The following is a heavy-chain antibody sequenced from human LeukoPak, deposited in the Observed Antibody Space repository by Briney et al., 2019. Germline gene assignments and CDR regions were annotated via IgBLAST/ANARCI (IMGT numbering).Heavy chain of an antibody. Sequence: PGGSLRLSCAASGFTFSSYRMNWVRQAPGKGLEWVSYISSSSSTIYYADSVKGRFTISRDNAKNSLYLQMNSLRAEDTAVYYCAKEFRYGYPIYYYYYMDVWGKGTTVTISS. J-gene: IGHJ6*03. CDR3: AKEFRYGYPIYYYYYMDV. CDR2: ISSSSSTI. V-gene: IGHV3-48*01. D-gene: IGHD5-18*01. CDR1: GFTFSSYR.